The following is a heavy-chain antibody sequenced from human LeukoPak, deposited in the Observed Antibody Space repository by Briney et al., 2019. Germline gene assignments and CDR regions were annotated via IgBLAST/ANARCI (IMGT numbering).Heavy chain of an antibody. J-gene: IGHJ4*02. D-gene: IGHD6-13*01. Sequence: SETLSLTCTVSGGSISSSTYYWGWIRQPPGKGLEWIGSIYYSGTTYYTPSLKSRVTISVDTSKNQLSLKLSSVTAADTAVYYCARGRAAHYWGQGTLVTVSS. CDR1: GGSISSSTYY. V-gene: IGHV4-39*07. CDR2: IYYSGTT. CDR3: ARGRAAHY.